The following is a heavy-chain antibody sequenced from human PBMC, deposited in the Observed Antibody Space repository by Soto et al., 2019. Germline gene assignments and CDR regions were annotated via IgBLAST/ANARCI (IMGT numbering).Heavy chain of an antibody. V-gene: IGHV4-30-4*01. CDR3: AREIMPLTNDWYFDL. CDR1: GGSISGGVHS. J-gene: IGHJ2*01. D-gene: IGHD2-8*01. CDR2: IFDSGST. Sequence: QVQLQESGPGLVKPSETLSLTCTVSGGSISGGVHSWSWIRQPPGKGLEWIGHIFDSGSTYYNPSLKSRLTISVDTSKNQFSLRLSSVTPADTAVYYCAREIMPLTNDWYFDLWGRGPLVPVSS.